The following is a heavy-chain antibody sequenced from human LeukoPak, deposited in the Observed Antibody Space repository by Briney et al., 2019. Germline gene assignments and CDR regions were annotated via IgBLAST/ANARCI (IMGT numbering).Heavy chain of an antibody. J-gene: IGHJ4*02. CDR3: ARRKKTYCSGSSCYFSSYYFDY. Sequence: SETLSLTCAVYGGSFSGYYWSWIRQPPGKGLEWIGEINHSGSTNYNPSLKSRVTISVDTSKNQFSLKLSSVTAADTAVYYCARRKKTYCSGSSCYFSSYYFDYWGQGTLVTVSS. V-gene: IGHV4-34*01. CDR2: INHSGST. CDR1: GGSFSGYY. D-gene: IGHD2-15*01.